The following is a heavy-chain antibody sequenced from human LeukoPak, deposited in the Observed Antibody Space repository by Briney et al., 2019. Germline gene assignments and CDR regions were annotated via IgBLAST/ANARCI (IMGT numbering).Heavy chain of an antibody. J-gene: IGHJ3*02. CDR3: ARSGGNSDLRGAFDI. CDR1: GGTFSSYA. Sequence: SVKVSCKASGGTFSSYAISWVRQAPGQGLEWMGGIIPIFGTANYAQKFQGRVTITADESTSTAYMELSSLRSEDTAVYYCARSGGNSDLRGAFDIWGQGTMVTVSS. V-gene: IGHV1-69*13. CDR2: IIPIFGTA. D-gene: IGHD4-23*01.